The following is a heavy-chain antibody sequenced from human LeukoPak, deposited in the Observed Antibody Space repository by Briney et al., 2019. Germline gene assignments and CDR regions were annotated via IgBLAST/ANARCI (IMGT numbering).Heavy chain of an antibody. V-gene: IGHV4-59*01. Sequence: PSETLSLTCTVSGGSISGYYWSWIRQPPGKGLEWIGYVYYSGSANYKLSLKSRVTISLDTSKNQISLQLRSLTAADTTVYYCARGSIFSSWSSQFDYWGQGTLVTVSS. D-gene: IGHD6-13*01. J-gene: IGHJ4*02. CDR3: ARGSIFSSWSSQFDY. CDR1: GGSISGYY. CDR2: VYYSGSA.